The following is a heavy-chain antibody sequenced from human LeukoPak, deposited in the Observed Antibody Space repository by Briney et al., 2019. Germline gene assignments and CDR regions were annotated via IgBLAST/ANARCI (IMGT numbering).Heavy chain of an antibody. V-gene: IGHV1-2*02. Sequence: GASVKVSRKASAHTFTGYYMHWVRQAPGQGLEWMGWINPNNDYTNYAQKFQGRVAMTTDTSISTAYMELRGLTYDDTAVYYCASPDYYGSGSYKFDPWGQGTLVTVSS. D-gene: IGHD3-10*01. CDR1: AHTFTGYY. J-gene: IGHJ5*02. CDR3: ASPDYYGSGSYKFDP. CDR2: INPNNDYT.